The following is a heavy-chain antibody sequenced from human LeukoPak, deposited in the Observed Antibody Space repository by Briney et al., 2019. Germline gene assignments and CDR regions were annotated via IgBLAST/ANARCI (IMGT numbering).Heavy chain of an antibody. Sequence: SETLSLTCAVYGGSFSGYYWSWIRQSPGKGLEWIGEINHSGSTNYNPSLKSRVTISVDTSKNQFSLKLSSVTAADTAVYYCARDHDYYDNFDPWGQGTLVTVSS. CDR3: ARDHDYYDNFDP. V-gene: IGHV4-34*01. J-gene: IGHJ5*02. D-gene: IGHD3-22*01. CDR1: GGSFSGYY. CDR2: INHSGST.